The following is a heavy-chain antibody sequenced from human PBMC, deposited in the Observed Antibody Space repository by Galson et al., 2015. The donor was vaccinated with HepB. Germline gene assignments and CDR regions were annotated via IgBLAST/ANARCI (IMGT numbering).Heavy chain of an antibody. CDR3: VRHGGGYCRSTSCYMFDP. V-gene: IGHV5-51*01. CDR1: GYTFTTYW. CDR2: IYPLDSDT. D-gene: IGHD2-2*02. J-gene: IGHJ5*02. Sequence: QSGAEVKKPGESLKISCKASGYTFTTYWIGWVRQMPGKGLEWIGIIYPLDSDTRYSPSFQGQVTISADESISTAYLQWSSLRASDTAMYYCVRHGGGYCRSTSCYMFDPWGQGTLVTVSS.